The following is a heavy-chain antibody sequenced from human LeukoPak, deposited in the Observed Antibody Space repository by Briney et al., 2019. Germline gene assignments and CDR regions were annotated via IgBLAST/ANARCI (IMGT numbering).Heavy chain of an antibody. CDR2: IYYSGST. Sequence: PSETLSLTCTVSGGSISSYYWSWIRQPPGEGLEWIGYIYYSGSTNYNPSLKSRVTISVDTSKNQFSLKLSSVTAADTAVYYCARANVPGYSSSWYIYNWFDPWGQGTLVTVSS. V-gene: IGHV4-59*01. D-gene: IGHD6-13*01. CDR3: ARANVPGYSSSWYIYNWFDP. CDR1: GGSISSYY. J-gene: IGHJ5*02.